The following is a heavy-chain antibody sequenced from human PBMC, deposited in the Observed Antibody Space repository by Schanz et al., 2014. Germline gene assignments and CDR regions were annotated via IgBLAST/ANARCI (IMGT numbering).Heavy chain of an antibody. Sequence: VQLVESGGGLVQPGGSLRLSCAASGFTFSKYGVHWVRQAPGKGLEWVAVIWYNGSNKYYADSVKGRFTISRDNSMNTLHLQMDGLRVEDTAVYYCAREDCSATSCYFRYWGQGTLVTVSS. J-gene: IGHJ4*02. D-gene: IGHD2-21*01. CDR2: IWYNGSNK. CDR3: AREDCSATSCYFRY. V-gene: IGHV3-33*01. CDR1: GFTFSKYG.